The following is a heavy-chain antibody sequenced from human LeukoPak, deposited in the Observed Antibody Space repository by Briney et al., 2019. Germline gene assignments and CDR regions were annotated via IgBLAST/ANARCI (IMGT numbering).Heavy chain of an antibody. CDR1: GYTFTSYY. V-gene: IGHV1-46*01. D-gene: IGHD6-19*01. CDR3: ARAGEQWLAPGAFDI. Sequence: GASVKVSCKASGYTFTSYYMHWVRQAPGQGLEWMGIINPSGGSTSYAQKFQGRVTMTRDTSTSTVYMELSSLRSEDTAVYYCARAGEQWLAPGAFDIWGQGTMVTVSS. J-gene: IGHJ3*02. CDR2: INPSGGST.